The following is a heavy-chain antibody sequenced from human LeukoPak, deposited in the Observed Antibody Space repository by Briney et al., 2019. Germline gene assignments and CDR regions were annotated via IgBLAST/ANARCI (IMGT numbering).Heavy chain of an antibody. CDR2: IYTSGST. V-gene: IGHV4-4*07. D-gene: IGHD2-2*01. CDR1: GGSISSYY. Sequence: TSETLSLTCTVSGGSISSYYWSWIRQPAGKGLEWIGRIYTSGSTNYNPSLKSRVTISVDKSKNQFSLKLSSMTAADTAVYYCAREVVVPAAMLDYFDYWGQGTLVTVSS. J-gene: IGHJ4*02. CDR3: AREVVVPAAMLDYFDY.